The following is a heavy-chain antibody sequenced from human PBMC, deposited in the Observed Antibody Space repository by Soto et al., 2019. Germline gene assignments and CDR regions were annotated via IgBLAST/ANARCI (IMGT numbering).Heavy chain of an antibody. CDR1: GDSITSGGYY. V-gene: IGHV4-31*03. J-gene: IGHJ5*02. CDR2: VYHSGST. Sequence: PSETLSLTCNVSGDSITSGGYYWSWIRQQPGKGLEWIGYVYHSGSTYYNPSLKSRITMSLDTSKNQFSLKLSSVTVADTAVYYCARAYYDNYGYSLDPWGQGTLVTVSS. D-gene: IGHD3-22*01. CDR3: ARAYYDNYGYSLDP.